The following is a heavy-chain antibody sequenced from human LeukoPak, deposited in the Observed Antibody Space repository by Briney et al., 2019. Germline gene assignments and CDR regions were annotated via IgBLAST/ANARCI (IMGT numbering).Heavy chain of an antibody. CDR3: ARTVGTHRFDY. V-gene: IGHV4-39*01. CDR1: GGSISSADYY. D-gene: IGHD4-23*01. Sequence: PSEILSLTCTVSGGSISSADYYWAWIRQPPGERLEWIGSIYYAGGAYYNPSLQSRVIMSVDTSKTQFSLDLNSVTAPDTAVYYCARTVGTHRFDYWGQGILVTVSS. J-gene: IGHJ4*02. CDR2: IYYAGGA.